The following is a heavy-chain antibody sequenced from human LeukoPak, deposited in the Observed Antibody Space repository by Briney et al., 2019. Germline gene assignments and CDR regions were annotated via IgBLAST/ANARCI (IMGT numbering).Heavy chain of an antibody. Sequence: PSETLSLTCTVSGGSISSYYWSWIRQPAGKGLEWIGRIYTSGSTNCNPSLKSRVTISVDKSKNQFSLKLSSVTAADTAVYYCARGAVAGTGGYYYYYYYMDVWGKGTTVTVSS. J-gene: IGHJ6*03. CDR2: IYTSGST. V-gene: IGHV4-4*07. D-gene: IGHD6-19*01. CDR3: ARGAVAGTGGYYYYYYYMDV. CDR1: GGSISSYY.